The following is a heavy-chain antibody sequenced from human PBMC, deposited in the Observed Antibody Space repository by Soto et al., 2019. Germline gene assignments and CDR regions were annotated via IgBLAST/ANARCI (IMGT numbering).Heavy chain of an antibody. Sequence: SETLSLTCTVSGGSISSYYWSWIRQPPGKGLEWIGYIYYSGSTNYNPSLKSRVTMSVDTSKNQFSLKLSSVTAADTAVYYCARAQPLMDVWGKGTTVTVSS. D-gene: IGHD2-2*01. V-gene: IGHV4-59*01. CDR3: ARAQPLMDV. J-gene: IGHJ6*04. CDR2: IYYSGST. CDR1: GGSISSYY.